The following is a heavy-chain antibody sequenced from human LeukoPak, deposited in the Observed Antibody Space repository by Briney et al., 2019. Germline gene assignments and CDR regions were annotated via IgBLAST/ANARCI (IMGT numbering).Heavy chain of an antibody. CDR3: ARDREAGYYDSSGYYWPDY. D-gene: IGHD3-22*01. Sequence: GGSLRLSCAAAGFTFSNYAMSWVRQAPGKGLEWVSAISGSGGSTYYADSVKGRFTISRDNSKNTLYLQMNSLRAEDTAVYYCARDREAGYYDSSGYYWPDYWGQGTLVTVSS. CDR1: GFTFSNYA. J-gene: IGHJ4*02. CDR2: ISGSGGST. V-gene: IGHV3-23*01.